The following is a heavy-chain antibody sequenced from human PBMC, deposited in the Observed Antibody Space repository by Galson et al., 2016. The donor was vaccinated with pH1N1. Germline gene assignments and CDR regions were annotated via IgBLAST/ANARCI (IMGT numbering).Heavy chain of an antibody. J-gene: IGHJ6*02. V-gene: IGHV3-48*03. CDR1: GFTFSGFE. CDR3: ARDYYYYYGMDV. Sequence: SLRLSCAASGFTFSGFEMNWVRQAPGKGREWISYITTSGDSLYYADSVKGRFTISRDNAKNSLYLQMNSLRVEDTAVYYCARDYYYYYGMDVWGQGTTVTVSS. CDR2: ITTSGDSL.